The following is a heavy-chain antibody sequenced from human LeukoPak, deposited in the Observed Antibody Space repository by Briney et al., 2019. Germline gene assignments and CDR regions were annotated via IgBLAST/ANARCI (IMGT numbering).Heavy chain of an antibody. Sequence: GSLRLSCAASGFTFSAYAMSWVRQAPGKGLEWVSAISGSGGFTFYADSVKGRFIISRENSKNKLYLQMNSLRAEDTAVYYCAKADSGSYGGGGGFDPWGQGTLVTVSS. CDR2: ISGSGGFT. V-gene: IGHV3-23*01. CDR3: AKADSGSYGGGGGFDP. D-gene: IGHD1-26*01. CDR1: GFTFSAYA. J-gene: IGHJ5*02.